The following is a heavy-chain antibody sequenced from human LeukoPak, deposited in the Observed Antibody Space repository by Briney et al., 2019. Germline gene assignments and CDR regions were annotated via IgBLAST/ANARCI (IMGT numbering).Heavy chain of an antibody. CDR2: IGTAGDT. Sequence: GGSLRLSCAASGFTFSSYDMHWVRQATGKGLEWVSAIGTAGDTYYPGSVKGRFTISRENAKNSLYLQMNSLRAEDTAVYYCARELAAGIESRYYYMDVWGKGTTVTVSS. D-gene: IGHD6-13*01. V-gene: IGHV3-13*01. J-gene: IGHJ6*03. CDR1: GFTFSSYD. CDR3: ARELAAGIESRYYYMDV.